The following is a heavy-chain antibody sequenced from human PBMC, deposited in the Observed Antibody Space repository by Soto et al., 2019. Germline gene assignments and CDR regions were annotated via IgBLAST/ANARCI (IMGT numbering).Heavy chain of an antibody. V-gene: IGHV6-1*01. CDR3: TGITWFRGMDV. J-gene: IGHJ6*02. D-gene: IGHD3-10*01. CDR1: GDSVSSNSAV. CDR2: TYYKSKWNN. Sequence: SQTLSLTCVISGDSVSSNSAVWNVIRQSPSRGLEWLGRTYYKSKWNNDYALSVKSRITINPDTSKNQFSLHLYSVTPEDTAVYYCTGITWFRGMDVWGQGTPVTVSS.